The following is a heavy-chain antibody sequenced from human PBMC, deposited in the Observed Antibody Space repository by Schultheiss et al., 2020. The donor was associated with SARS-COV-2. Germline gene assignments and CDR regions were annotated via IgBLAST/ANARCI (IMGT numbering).Heavy chain of an antibody. CDR3: ATDAWWHDAFDI. D-gene: IGHD2-15*01. CDR2: IGTAGDT. V-gene: IGHV3-13*04. CDR1: GFTFDDYA. J-gene: IGHJ3*02. Sequence: GGSLRLSCAASGFTFDDYAMHWVRQATGKGLEWVSAIGTAGDTYYQGSVKGRFTISRENAKNTLYLQMNSLRAEDTAVYYCATDAWWHDAFDIWGQGTMVTVSS.